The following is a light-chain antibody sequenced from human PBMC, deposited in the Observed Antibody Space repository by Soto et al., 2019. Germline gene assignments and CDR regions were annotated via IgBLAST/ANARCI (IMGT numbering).Light chain of an antibody. J-gene: IGKJ2*01. CDR2: AAS. CDR3: QQYGSSYT. V-gene: IGKV3-20*01. CDR1: QSVSSSY. Sequence: EIVLTQSPGTLSLSPGDRATLSCRASQSVSSSYLAWYQQKPGQTPWLLIYAASSRATGVPDRFSAGGSGTDFTLTISRLEPDDFAVYYCQQYGSSYTFGQGTKLEI.